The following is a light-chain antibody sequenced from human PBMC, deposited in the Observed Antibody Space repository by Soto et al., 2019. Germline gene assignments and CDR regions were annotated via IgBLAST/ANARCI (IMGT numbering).Light chain of an antibody. CDR1: NSDVGSHNF. CDR3: CSLTNGATWV. V-gene: IGLV2-23*01. Sequence: QSALTQPASVSGSPGQSITISCTGNNSDVGSHNFVSWYQQYPGKAPKLLIYEASKRPSGLSNRFSGSKSGNTASLTISGLQAEDEADYYCCSLTNGATWVFGGGTKVTVL. J-gene: IGLJ3*02. CDR2: EAS.